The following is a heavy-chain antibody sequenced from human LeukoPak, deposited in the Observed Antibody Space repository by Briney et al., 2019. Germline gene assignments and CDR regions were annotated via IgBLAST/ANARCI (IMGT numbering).Heavy chain of an antibody. CDR1: GYTFTNYD. D-gene: IGHD3-22*01. V-gene: IGHV1-8*01. J-gene: IGHJ4*02. CDR2: VNPNSGNT. Sequence: ASVRVSCKTSGYTFTNYDINWVRQAPGPGLEWLGWVNPNSGNTGCAQQFQGRLTMTTDSSMSTAYMELSSLTSNDSAVYFCARRSDHYDSSAYRHWGQGTLVTVSS. CDR3: ARRSDHYDSSAYRH.